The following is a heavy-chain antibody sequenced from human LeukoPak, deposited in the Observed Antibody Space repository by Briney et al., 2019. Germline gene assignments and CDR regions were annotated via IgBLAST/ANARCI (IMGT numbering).Heavy chain of an antibody. CDR2: IHSSGTI. D-gene: IGHD4-17*01. CDR1: GGSISIGEYY. J-gene: IGHJ4*02. CDR3: ARDYAV. V-gene: IGHV4-30-4*01. Sequence: SETLSLTCTVSGGSISIGEYYWGWIRQPPGKGLEWIGNIHSSGTIYYNPSLKSRSTISVDTSMNQLSLKLTSVTAADTAVYFCARDYAVWGQGTLVTVSP.